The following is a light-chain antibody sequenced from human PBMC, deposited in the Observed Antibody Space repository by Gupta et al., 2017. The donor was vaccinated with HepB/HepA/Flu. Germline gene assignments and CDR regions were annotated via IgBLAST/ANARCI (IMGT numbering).Light chain of an antibody. Sequence: QAVVTQEPSLTVSPGGTVTLTCGPSTGAVTSCHYPYWFHQKPGQAPRTLLYDINSKQSWSPARFSGSLLGGKVALTLSGAQPEDEADYYCSLSYSGGRVIGGGTKLTVL. CDR3: SLSYSGGRV. CDR2: DIN. V-gene: IGLV7-46*01. J-gene: IGLJ2*01. CDR1: TGAVTSCHY.